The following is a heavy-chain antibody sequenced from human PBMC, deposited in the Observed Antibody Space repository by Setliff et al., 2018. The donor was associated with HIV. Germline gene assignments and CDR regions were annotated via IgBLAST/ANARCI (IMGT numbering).Heavy chain of an antibody. D-gene: IGHD3-3*01. CDR3: ARGPEYYDFWSGFPTTGNYYMDV. CDR2: INHGGDT. V-gene: IGHV4-34*01. J-gene: IGHJ6*03. Sequence: PSETLSLTCAVYGGSFSGYFWTWIRQPPQKRLEWIGEINHGGDTNYNPSLKSRVTISVDTSKNQFSLKLSSVTAADTAVYYCARGPEYYDFWSGFPTTGNYYMDVWGKGTTVTVSS. CDR1: GGSFSGYF.